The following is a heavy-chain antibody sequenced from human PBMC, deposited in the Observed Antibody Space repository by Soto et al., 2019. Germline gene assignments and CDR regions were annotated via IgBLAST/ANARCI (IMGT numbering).Heavy chain of an antibody. Sequence: ASVNVSCNASGYTFTNYVISWVRQAPGQGLDCMGWITTYNGNTSYSQNVQGRVTMTTDTSTTTAYMELRSLRSDDTAVYYCARMLASSLDYWGQGNLVSSPQ. V-gene: IGHV1-18*04. D-gene: IGHD6-6*01. CDR2: ITTYNGNT. CDR3: ARMLASSLDY. CDR1: GYTFTNYV. J-gene: IGHJ4*02.